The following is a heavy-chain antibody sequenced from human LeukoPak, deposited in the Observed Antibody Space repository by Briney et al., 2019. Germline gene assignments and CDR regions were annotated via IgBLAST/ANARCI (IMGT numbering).Heavy chain of an antibody. Sequence: ASVTVSCKASGYNFTGYYMHWVRQAPGQGLEWMGWIHPDRGTTNYAQQFQGRVTMTRDTSITAAYMELSRLRSDDTAVYYCARRYCSSTSCYDFDYWGQGTLV. CDR3: ARRYCSSTSCYDFDY. V-gene: IGHV1-2*02. CDR2: IHPDRGTT. J-gene: IGHJ4*02. D-gene: IGHD2-2*01. CDR1: GYNFTGYY.